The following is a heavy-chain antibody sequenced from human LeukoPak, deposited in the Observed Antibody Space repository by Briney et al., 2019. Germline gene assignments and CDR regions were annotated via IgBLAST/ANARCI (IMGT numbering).Heavy chain of an antibody. CDR1: GFTLSSYE. Sequence: AGGSLRLSCAASGFTLSSYEMNWVRQAPGKGLEWVSYISSSGSTIYYADSVKGRFTISRDNAKNSLYLQMNSLRAEDTAVYYCARDRDFLGSGWSNSFDYWGQGTLVTVSS. V-gene: IGHV3-48*03. CDR2: ISSSGSTI. D-gene: IGHD6-19*01. CDR3: ARDRDFLGSGWSNSFDY. J-gene: IGHJ4*02.